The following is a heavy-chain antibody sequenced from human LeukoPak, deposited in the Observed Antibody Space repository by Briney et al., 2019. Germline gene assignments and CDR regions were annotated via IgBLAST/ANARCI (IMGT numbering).Heavy chain of an antibody. Sequence: GASVKVSCKASGYTFTTYGISWVRQAPGQGLEWMGWISVYNGDTNYAQKFQGRVTMTTDTSTSTVYMEVRSLTSDDTAMYYCARDRIPVRPGWFDHRGQGTLVSVSS. V-gene: IGHV1-18*01. CDR3: ARDRIPVRPGWFDH. D-gene: IGHD2-21*01. J-gene: IGHJ5*02. CDR1: GYTFTTYG. CDR2: ISVYNGDT.